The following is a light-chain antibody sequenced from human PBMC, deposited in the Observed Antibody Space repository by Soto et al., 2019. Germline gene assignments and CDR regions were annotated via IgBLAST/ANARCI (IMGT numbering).Light chain of an antibody. Sequence: QSVRTQPASVSGSLGQSITVSCAGTSSDVGGYNLVSWYQQHPGKAPKLIIYEGTERPSGISPRFSGSKSGNTASLTISGLQAEDEADYYCSSYTSSSIYVFGSGTKVTVL. CDR3: SSYTSSSIYV. J-gene: IGLJ1*01. CDR1: SSDVGGYNL. CDR2: EGT. V-gene: IGLV2-23*01.